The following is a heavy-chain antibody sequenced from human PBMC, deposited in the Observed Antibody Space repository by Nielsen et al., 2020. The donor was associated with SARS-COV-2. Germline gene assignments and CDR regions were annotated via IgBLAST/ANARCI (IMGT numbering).Heavy chain of an antibody. CDR3: AREYYDFWSGYYTDLGDY. CDR2: IKQDGSEK. D-gene: IGHD3-3*01. Sequence: GGSLRLSCAASGFTFSSYSMSWVRQAPGKGLEWVANIKQDGSEKYYVDSVKGRFTISRDNAKNSLYLQMNSLRAEDTAVYYCAREYYDFWSGYYTDLGDYWGQGTLVTVSS. J-gene: IGHJ4*02. CDR1: GFTFSSYS. V-gene: IGHV3-7*03.